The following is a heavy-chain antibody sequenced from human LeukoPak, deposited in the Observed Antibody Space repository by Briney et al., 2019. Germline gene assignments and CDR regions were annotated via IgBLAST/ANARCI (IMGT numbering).Heavy chain of an antibody. D-gene: IGHD3-3*01. CDR2: ISSSSVYI. CDR1: GFTFSTYS. J-gene: IGHJ4*02. V-gene: IGHV3-21*01. CDR3: AKSSRYDS. Sequence: GGSLRLSCVVSGFTFSTYSMNWVRQAPGKGLEWVSSISSSSVYIHYADSVKGRFTISRDNAKKSPYLQMNSLRAEDTAVYYCAKSSRYDSWGQGTLVTVSS.